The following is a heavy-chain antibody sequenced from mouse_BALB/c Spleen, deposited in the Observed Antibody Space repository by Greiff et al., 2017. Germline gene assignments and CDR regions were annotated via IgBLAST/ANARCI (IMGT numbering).Heavy chain of an antibody. Sequence: VQLQQSGAELVKPGASVKLSCKASGYTFTSYYMYWVKQRPGQGLEWIGEINPSNGGTNFNEKFKSKATLTVDKSSSTAYMQLSSLTSEDTAVYYCARDYGSPPLFFDVWGAGTTVTVSS. CDR1: GYTFTSYY. D-gene: IGHD1-1*01. J-gene: IGHJ1*01. V-gene: IGHV1S81*02. CDR2: INPSNGGT. CDR3: ARDYGSPPLFFDV.